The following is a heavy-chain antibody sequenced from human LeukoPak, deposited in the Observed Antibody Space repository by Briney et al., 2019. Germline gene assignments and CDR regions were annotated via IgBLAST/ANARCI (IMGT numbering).Heavy chain of an antibody. Sequence: SETLSLTCTVSGYSISSGCYWGWIRQPPGKGLEWIGSIYHSGSTYYNPSLKSRVTISVDTSKNQFSLKLSSVTAADTAVYYCAREWDGSGSYYNPRDFDYWGQGTLVTVSS. D-gene: IGHD3-10*01. J-gene: IGHJ4*02. V-gene: IGHV4-38-2*02. CDR3: AREWDGSGSYYNPRDFDY. CDR2: IYHSGST. CDR1: GYSISSGCY.